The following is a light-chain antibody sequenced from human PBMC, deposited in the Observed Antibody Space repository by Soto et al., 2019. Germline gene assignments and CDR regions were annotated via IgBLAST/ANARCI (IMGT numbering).Light chain of an antibody. V-gene: IGLV2-14*01. CDR3: SSYTSSSSVV. J-gene: IGLJ2*01. CDR1: SSDVGGYNY. Sequence: QSALTQPASVSGSPGQSITISCTGTSSDVGGYNYVSWYQQHPGKAPKLMIYDVGNRPSGVSIRFSGFKSGNTASLTISGLQAADEADYYCSSYTSSSSVVFGGGTKLTVL. CDR2: DVG.